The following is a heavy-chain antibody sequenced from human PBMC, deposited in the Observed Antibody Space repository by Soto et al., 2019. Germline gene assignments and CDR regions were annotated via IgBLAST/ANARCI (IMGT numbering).Heavy chain of an antibody. V-gene: IGHV1-2*02. D-gene: IGHD6-6*01. CDR3: ARGRGSSSSWFDP. CDR1: GYTFTGYY. Sequence: ASVKVSCKASGYTFTGYYMHWVRQAPGQGLEWMGWINPNSGGTNYAQKFQGRVTMTRDTSISTAYMELSRLRSDDTAVYYCARGRGSSSSWFDPWGQGTLVTYPQ. J-gene: IGHJ5*02. CDR2: INPNSGGT.